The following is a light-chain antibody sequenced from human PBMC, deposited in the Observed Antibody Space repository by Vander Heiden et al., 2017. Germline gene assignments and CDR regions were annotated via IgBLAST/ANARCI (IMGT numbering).Light chain of an antibody. CDR1: QSISSY. CDR3: QQNDSNPPWT. J-gene: IGKJ1*01. CDR2: AAS. Sequence: DIQMTQSPSSLSASVGDRVTITCRASQSISSYLNWYQQKPGKAPKLLIYAASSLQSGVPSRFSGSGYGKDFTLTISSRQPEDFAPYYCQQNDSNPPWTFGQGTKVEIK. V-gene: IGKV1-39*01.